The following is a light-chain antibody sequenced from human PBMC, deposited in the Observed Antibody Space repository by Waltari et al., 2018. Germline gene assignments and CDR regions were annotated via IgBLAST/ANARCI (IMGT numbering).Light chain of an antibody. CDR2: GAS. V-gene: IGKV3-20*01. CDR1: QSINSNH. CDR3: QQFGRSPTT. J-gene: IGKJ2*01. Sequence: EVVLTQSPGTLSLSPGDRATLSCRASQSINSNHLAWYQQKPGQGPRLLIYGASSRATGIPDRFSGSGSGTDFTLTITRLEPEDFAVYYCQQFGRSPTTFGQGTKLEIE.